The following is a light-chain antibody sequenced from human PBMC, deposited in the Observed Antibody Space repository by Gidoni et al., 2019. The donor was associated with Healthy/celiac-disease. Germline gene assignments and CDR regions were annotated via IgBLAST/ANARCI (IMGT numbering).Light chain of an antibody. CDR3: QQRSNWQT. V-gene: IGKV3-11*01. J-gene: IGKJ4*01. Sequence: EIVLTQSPATLSLSPGERATLSCRASQSVSSYLAWYQQKPGQAPRLLIYDASNRATGTPARFSGSGSGTDFTLTISSLEPEDFAVYYCQQRSNWQTFXGXTKVEIK. CDR1: QSVSSY. CDR2: DAS.